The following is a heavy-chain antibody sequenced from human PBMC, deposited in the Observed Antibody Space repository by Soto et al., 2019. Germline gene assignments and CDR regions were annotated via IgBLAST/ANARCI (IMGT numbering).Heavy chain of an antibody. CDR2: MTGSGGTT. Sequence: GGSLRLSCAASGFTFSSYAMSWVRQVPGKGLEWVSAMTGSGGTTYYADSVKGRFTISRDNSKSTLYLQMNSLRAEDTAVYYCAKDLAQGTAWYRWLDPWGQGTLVTVSS. V-gene: IGHV3-23*01. D-gene: IGHD2-15*01. CDR1: GFTFSSYA. J-gene: IGHJ5*02. CDR3: AKDLAQGTAWYRWLDP.